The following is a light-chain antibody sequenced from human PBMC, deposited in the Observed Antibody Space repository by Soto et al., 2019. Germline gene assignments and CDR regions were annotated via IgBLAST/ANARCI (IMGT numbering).Light chain of an antibody. CDR3: YSFAGRGSWV. CDR1: SSDVGGHNY. Sequence: QSALTQSPSASGSPGQSVTISCTGTSSDVGGHNYVSWYQHHPGKAPKLIIYEGSKRPSGVSTRFSGAKSGNTASLTISGLQAEDEADYHCYSFAGRGSWVFGGGTKLTVL. CDR2: EGS. J-gene: IGLJ3*02. V-gene: IGLV2-23*01.